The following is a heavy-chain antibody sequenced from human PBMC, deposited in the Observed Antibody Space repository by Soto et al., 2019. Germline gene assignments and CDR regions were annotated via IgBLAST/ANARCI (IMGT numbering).Heavy chain of an antibody. CDR1: GGSISSSSYY. CDR2: IYYSGST. D-gene: IGHD3-16*02. V-gene: IGHV4-39*01. Sequence: QLQLQESGPGLVKPSETLSLTCTVSGGSISSSSYYWGWIRQPPGKGLEWIGSIYYSGSTYYNPSLKSRVTISVDTSKNQFSLKLTSVTAADTAVYYCARRVIPADLLDYWGQGTLVTVSS. CDR3: ARRVIPADLLDY. J-gene: IGHJ4*02.